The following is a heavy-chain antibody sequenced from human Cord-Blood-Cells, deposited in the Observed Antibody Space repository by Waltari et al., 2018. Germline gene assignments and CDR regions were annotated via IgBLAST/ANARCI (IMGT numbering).Heavy chain of an antibody. CDR1: GFAFSSYA. J-gene: IGHJ4*02. D-gene: IGHD6-19*01. Sequence: QVQLVESGGGVVQPGRSLRLSCADSGFAFSSYAMHWVRQAPGKGLEWVAVISYDGSNKYYADSVKGRFTISRDNSKNTLYLQMNSLRAEDTAVYYCARDLLRAVAGTDYWGQGTLVTVSS. V-gene: IGHV3-30*04. CDR3: ARDLLRAVAGTDY. CDR2: ISYDGSNK.